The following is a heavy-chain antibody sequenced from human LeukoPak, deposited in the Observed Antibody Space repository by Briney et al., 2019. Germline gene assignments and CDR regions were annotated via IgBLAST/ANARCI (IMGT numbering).Heavy chain of an antibody. Sequence: GGSLRLSCAASGFTFSRHWMTWVRQAPGKGLEWVASIKQDGSDKRYVESVKGRFTISRGNVKSSLYLQMNSLRAEDTAVYYCARWTESSGYYYIDYWGQGTLVTVSS. J-gene: IGHJ4*02. CDR3: ARWTESSGYYYIDY. D-gene: IGHD3-22*01. CDR1: GFTFSRHW. V-gene: IGHV3-7*04. CDR2: IKQDGSDK.